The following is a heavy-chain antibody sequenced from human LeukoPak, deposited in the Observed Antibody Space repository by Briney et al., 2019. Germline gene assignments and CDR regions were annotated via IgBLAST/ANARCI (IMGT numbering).Heavy chain of an antibody. V-gene: IGHV3-30*18. CDR1: GFTFSSYG. D-gene: IGHD3-3*01. CDR3: AKDLNYDFWGGLGN. CDR2: ISYDGTNK. J-gene: IGHJ4*02. Sequence: GRSVRLSCAVSGFTFSSYGMHWVRQAPGKGLEWMAVISYDGTNKYYADSVKGRLTISRDNSKNTLYLQMNSLRAEDTAVYYCAKDLNYDFWGGLGNWGQGTL.